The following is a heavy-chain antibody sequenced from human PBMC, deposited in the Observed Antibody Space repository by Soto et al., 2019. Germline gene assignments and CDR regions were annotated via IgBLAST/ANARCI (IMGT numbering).Heavy chain of an antibody. Sequence: GESLKISCKGSGYSFTSYWIGWVRQMPGKGLEWMGIIYPGDSDTRYSPSFQGQVTISADKSISTAYLQWSSLKALDTAMYYCARSYYDILTGYYGPLDYWGQGTLVTVSS. CDR2: IYPGDSDT. CDR3: ARSYYDILTGYYGPLDY. J-gene: IGHJ4*02. CDR1: GYSFTSYW. D-gene: IGHD3-9*01. V-gene: IGHV5-51*01.